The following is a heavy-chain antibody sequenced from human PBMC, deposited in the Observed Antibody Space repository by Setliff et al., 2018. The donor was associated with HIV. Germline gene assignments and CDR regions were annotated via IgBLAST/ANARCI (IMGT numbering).Heavy chain of an antibody. J-gene: IGHJ3*01. D-gene: IGHD3-22*01. V-gene: IGHV3-74*01. CDR3: ARWGEDYYDSSGLGGFDF. Sequence: PGGSLRLSCAASGLIFSRYWMHWVRQVPGKGLVWVSRSNSDGSSASYADSVKGRFTISRDNAKNTVYLQMNSLRAEDAALYYCARWGEDYYDSSGLGGFDFWGQGTMVTVSS. CDR1: GLIFSRYW. CDR2: SNSDGSSA.